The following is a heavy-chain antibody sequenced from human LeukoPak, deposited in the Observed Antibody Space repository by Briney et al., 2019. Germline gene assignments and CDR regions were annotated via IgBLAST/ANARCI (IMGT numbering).Heavy chain of an antibody. V-gene: IGHV3-30*04. CDR3: ARDLKTAMDYFDY. D-gene: IGHD2-2*01. Sequence: SGGPLRLSCTASGFTFGDYAMTWVRQAPGKGLEWVAIISYDGSKKYYADSVKGRFTISRDNSKNTLFLQMNSLRPEDTAVYYCARDLKTAMDYFDYWGQGALVTVSS. CDR1: GFTFGDYA. J-gene: IGHJ4*02. CDR2: ISYDGSKK.